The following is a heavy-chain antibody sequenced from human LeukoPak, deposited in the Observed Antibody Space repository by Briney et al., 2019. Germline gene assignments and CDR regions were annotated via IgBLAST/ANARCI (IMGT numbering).Heavy chain of an antibody. CDR2: ISSSGTYI. Sequence: PGGSLRLSCAASGFTFSSYSMNWVRQAPGKGLEWVSSISSSGTYIYYADSVKGRFTISRDNAKNSLYLQMNSLRAEDTAVYYCARDRVVTPGTFDYWGQGTLVTVSS. V-gene: IGHV3-21*01. J-gene: IGHJ4*02. CDR1: GFTFSSYS. CDR3: ARDRVVTPGTFDY. D-gene: IGHD4-23*01.